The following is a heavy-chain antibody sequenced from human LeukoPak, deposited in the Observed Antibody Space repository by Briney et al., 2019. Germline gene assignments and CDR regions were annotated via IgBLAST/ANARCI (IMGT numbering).Heavy chain of an antibody. CDR2: FSHSGST. D-gene: IGHD3-3*01. CDR1: AYSISSGYY. CDR3: ARLWSGYFDDDAFDI. J-gene: IGHJ3*02. Sequence: SETLSLTCAVSAYSISSGYYWGWIRQPPGKGLEWIGSFSHSGSTYYNPSLKSRVTISVDTSKNQFSLKLSSVTAADTAVYYCARLWSGYFDDDAFDIWGQGTMVTVSS. V-gene: IGHV4-38-2*01.